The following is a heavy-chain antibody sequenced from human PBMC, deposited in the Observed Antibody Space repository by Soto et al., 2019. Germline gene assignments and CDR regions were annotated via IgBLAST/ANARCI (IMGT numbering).Heavy chain of an antibody. V-gene: IGHV1-58*01. D-gene: IGHD1-26*01. Sequence: QRQLVQSGPEVKKPGTSVKVSCKASGFTFTSSAVQWVRQARGQRLEWIGWIVVGSGNTNNAQKFQERVTITRDMSTSTAYMELSSLRSEDTDVYYCATQPLVGATDAVDYWGQGTLVTVSS. CDR1: GFTFTSSA. CDR2: IVVGSGNT. CDR3: ATQPLVGATDAVDY. J-gene: IGHJ4*02.